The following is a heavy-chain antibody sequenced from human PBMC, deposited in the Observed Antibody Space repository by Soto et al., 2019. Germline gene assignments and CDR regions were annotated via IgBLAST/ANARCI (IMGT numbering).Heavy chain of an antibody. CDR2: ILPIFNTT. Sequence: QAQLVQSGAEVKKPGSSVKVSCKASGDPFSNYAINWVRLAPGHGLEWMGGILPIFNTTHYAQKFQGRVTITADEFTNTAYMEVSSLRSEDTAVYYCARDLRVSGYPRRFDYWGQGTLVTVSS. D-gene: IGHD3-22*01. J-gene: IGHJ4*02. V-gene: IGHV1-69*01. CDR1: GDPFSNYA. CDR3: ARDLRVSGYPRRFDY.